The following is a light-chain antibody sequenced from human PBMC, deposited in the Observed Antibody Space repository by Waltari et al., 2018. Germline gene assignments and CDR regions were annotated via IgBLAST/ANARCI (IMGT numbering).Light chain of an antibody. CDR1: SSNIGGNA. CDR2: SNN. CDR3: ASWDDNLDGLL. J-gene: IGLJ3*02. Sequence: QSVLRQHPSASASPGRWVTIAGSGTSSNIGGNAVSWYQLHPGSAPKLLIFSNNQRPSGVPDRFSGAKSGSSASLIISGLQSEDESDYFCASWDDNLDGLLFGGGTKVTVL. V-gene: IGLV1-44*01.